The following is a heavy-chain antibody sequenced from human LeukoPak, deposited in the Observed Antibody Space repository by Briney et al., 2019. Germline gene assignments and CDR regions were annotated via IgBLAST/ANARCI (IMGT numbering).Heavy chain of an antibody. CDR3: ARDLGYCSGGSCYGNWFDP. J-gene: IGHJ5*02. CDR2: ISNSSNYI. V-gene: IGHV3-21*01. Sequence: GGSLRLSCAASGFSFSTYSMNWVRQAPGKGLEWVSSISNSSNYIYYADSVKGRFTISRDNAKNSLYLQMNSLRAEDTAVYYCARDLGYCSGGSCYGNWFDPWGQGTLVTVSS. D-gene: IGHD2-15*01. CDR1: GFSFSTYS.